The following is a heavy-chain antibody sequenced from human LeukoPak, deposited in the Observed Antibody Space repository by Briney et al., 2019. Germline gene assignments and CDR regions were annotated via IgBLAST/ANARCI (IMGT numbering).Heavy chain of an antibody. Sequence: ASVKVSCKASGGTFSSYAISWVRQAPGQGLEWMGGIIPIFGTANYAQKFQGRVTITTDESTSTAYMELSSLRSEDTAVYYRAHHKHIITTELDYWGQGTLVTVSS. V-gene: IGHV1-69*05. J-gene: IGHJ4*02. CDR3: AHHKHIITTELDY. D-gene: IGHD3-3*01. CDR2: IIPIFGTA. CDR1: GGTFSSYA.